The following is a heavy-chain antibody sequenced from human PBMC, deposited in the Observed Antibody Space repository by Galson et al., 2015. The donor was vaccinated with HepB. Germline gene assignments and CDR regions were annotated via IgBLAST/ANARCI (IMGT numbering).Heavy chain of an antibody. CDR1: GDSVSSHSAA. D-gene: IGHD3-10*02. J-gene: IGHJ6*02. CDR3: ARTKISFVRVIVYYYYGMDV. Sequence: CALSGDSVSSHSAAWTWIRQSPSRGLEWLGRTYYKSKWYNDYAVSVKSRITINPDTSRNQFSLQLNSVTPEDTALYYCARTKISFVRVIVYYYYGMDVWCHRTTVTVSS. CDR2: TYYKSKWYN. V-gene: IGHV6-1*01.